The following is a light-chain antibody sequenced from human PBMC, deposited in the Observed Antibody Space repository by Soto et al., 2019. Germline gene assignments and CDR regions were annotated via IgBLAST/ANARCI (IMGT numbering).Light chain of an antibody. J-gene: IGKJ4*01. CDR1: QTVRSNY. CDR3: QKFSSYPLT. V-gene: IGKV3-20*01. CDR2: DES. Sequence: ESVLTPPPASLSLSPGERATLSCRVSQTVRSNYLAWYQQKTGQAPRLLIYDESSRATGIPDRLSGGGSGTDFNLTISSLEPEDFAVYYCQKFSSYPLTFGGGTKVDIK.